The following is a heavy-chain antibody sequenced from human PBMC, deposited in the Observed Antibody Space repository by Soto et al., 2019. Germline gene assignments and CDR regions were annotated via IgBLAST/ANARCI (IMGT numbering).Heavy chain of an antibody. CDR2: IYYSGST. D-gene: IGHD2-2*01. Sequence: SETLSLTCTVSGGPIISYYWSWIRQPPWKGLEWIGYIYYSGSTNYNPSLKSRVTISVDTSKNQFSLKLSSVTAADTAVYYCARHTRYCSSTSCYLDYWGQGTLVTVSS. CDR1: GGPIISYY. CDR3: ARHTRYCSSTSCYLDY. J-gene: IGHJ4*02. V-gene: IGHV4-59*08.